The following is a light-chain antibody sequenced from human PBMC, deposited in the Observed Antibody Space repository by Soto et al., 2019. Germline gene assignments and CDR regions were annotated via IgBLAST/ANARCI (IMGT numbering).Light chain of an antibody. CDR1: QSVSNSY. J-gene: IGKJ5*01. CDR3: QQRSNWPIT. CDR2: GAS. V-gene: IGKV3D-20*02. Sequence: EIVLTQSPGTLSFSPGERATFSCRASQSVSNSYLAWYQQKPGQAPRLLISGASSRATGIPDRFSGSGSGTDFTLTISSLEPEDFAVYYCQQRSNWPITFGQGTRLEIK.